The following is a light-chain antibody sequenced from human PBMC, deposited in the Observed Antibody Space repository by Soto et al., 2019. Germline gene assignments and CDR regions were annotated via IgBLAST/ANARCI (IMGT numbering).Light chain of an antibody. CDR3: RLFGDTTFT. Sequence: IVMTQPPANEPVAPGERASLWWRASESVRSNLAWYQQKPGQAPSLLIYGASTRATCIPDRLRRSEVCSLCTPAIPLLEPGDFAVHYSRLFGDTTFTIAQGTRLEIK. J-gene: IGKJ5*01. CDR2: GAS. CDR1: ESVRSN. V-gene: IGKV3D-15*01.